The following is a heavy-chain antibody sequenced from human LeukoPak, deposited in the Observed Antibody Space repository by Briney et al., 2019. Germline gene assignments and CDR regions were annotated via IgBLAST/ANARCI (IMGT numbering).Heavy chain of an antibody. V-gene: IGHV1-69*13. CDR2: IIPIFGTA. D-gene: IGHD3/OR15-3a*01. CDR1: GGTFSNYA. CDR3: ARETDWLLDPLRHNYFDY. Sequence: ASVKVSCKASGGTFSNYAISWVRQAPGQGLEWMGGIIPIFGTANYAQKFQGRVTITADESTSTAYMELSSLRSEDTAVYYCARETDWLLDPLRHNYFDYWGQGTLVTVSS. J-gene: IGHJ4*02.